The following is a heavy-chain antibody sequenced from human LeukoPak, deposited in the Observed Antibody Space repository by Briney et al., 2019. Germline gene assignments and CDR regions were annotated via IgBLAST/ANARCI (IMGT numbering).Heavy chain of an antibody. Sequence: ASVKVSCKASGYTFTGYYMHWVRQAPGQGLEWMGWINPNSGGTNYAQKFQGRVTMSRDTSISTAYMELSRLRSDDTAVYYCARDRIPGTVTTVRWFDPWGQGTLVTVSS. CDR3: ARDRIPGTVTTVRWFDP. J-gene: IGHJ5*02. CDR2: INPNSGGT. D-gene: IGHD4-17*01. V-gene: IGHV1-2*02. CDR1: GYTFTGYY.